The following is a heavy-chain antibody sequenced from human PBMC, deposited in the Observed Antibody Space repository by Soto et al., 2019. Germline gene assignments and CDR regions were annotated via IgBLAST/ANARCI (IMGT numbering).Heavy chain of an antibody. CDR1: GGTFSSYA. CDR2: IIPIFGTA. V-gene: IGHV1-69*13. D-gene: IGHD3-3*01. CDR3: ARVTDFWSGYYSLPSQYWFDP. Sequence: ASVKVSCKASGGTFSSYAISWVRQAPGQGLEWMGGIIPIFGTANYAQKFQGRVTITADESTSTAYMELSSLRSEDTAVYYCARVTDFWSGYYSLPSQYWFDPWGQGTLVTVSS. J-gene: IGHJ5*02.